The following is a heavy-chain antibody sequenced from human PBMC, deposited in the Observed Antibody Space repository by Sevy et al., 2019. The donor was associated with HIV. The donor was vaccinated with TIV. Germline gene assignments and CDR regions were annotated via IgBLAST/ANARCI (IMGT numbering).Heavy chain of an antibody. CDR3: ARGLFGSGYYDCPDY. CDR1: GGTFSSYA. D-gene: IGHD3-22*01. V-gene: IGHV1-69*13. J-gene: IGHJ4*02. Sequence: ASVNVSCKASGGTFSSYAISWVRQAPGQGLEWMGGIIPIFGTANYAQKFQGRVTITADESTSTAYMELSSLRSEDTAVYYCARGLFGSGYYDCPDYWGQGTLVTVSS. CDR2: IIPIFGTA.